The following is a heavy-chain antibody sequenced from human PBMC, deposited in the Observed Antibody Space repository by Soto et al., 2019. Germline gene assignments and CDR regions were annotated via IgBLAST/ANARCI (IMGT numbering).Heavy chain of an antibody. D-gene: IGHD1-20*01. V-gene: IGHV3-30-3*01. J-gene: IGHJ4*02. Sequence: QVQLVESGGGVVQPGRSLRLSCAASGFTFSSYAMHWVRQAPGKGLEWVAVISYDGSNKYYADSVKGRFTISRDNSKNALYLQMNSLRAEDTAVYYCGRGFRYNGNDGGGAFDYWGQGPLVTVSS. CDR1: GFTFSSYA. CDR2: ISYDGSNK. CDR3: GRGFRYNGNDGGGAFDY.